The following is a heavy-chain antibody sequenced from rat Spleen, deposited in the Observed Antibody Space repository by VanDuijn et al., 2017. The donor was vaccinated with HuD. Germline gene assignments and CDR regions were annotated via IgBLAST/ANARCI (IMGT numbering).Heavy chain of an antibody. D-gene: IGHD1-1*01. CDR3: ARHFDYYSGGLDY. CDR2: IMYDGSST. CDR1: GFIFSDYN. V-gene: IGHV5-7*01. Sequence: EVQLVESGGGLVQPGRSLKLSCAASGFIFSDYNMAWVRQAPKKGLEWVATIMYDGSSTFYRDSVKGRFTISRDNAKSTLYLQMNSLRSEDTGTYYCARHFDYYSGGLDYWGQGVMVTVSS. J-gene: IGHJ2*01.